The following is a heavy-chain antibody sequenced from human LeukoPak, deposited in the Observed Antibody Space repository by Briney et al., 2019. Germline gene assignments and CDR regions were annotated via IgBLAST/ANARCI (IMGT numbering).Heavy chain of an antibody. D-gene: IGHD3-22*01. Sequence: SETLSLTCTVSGGSISSGDYYWSWIRQPPGTGLEWIGYIYYSGSTYYNPSLKSRVTISVDTSKNQFSLKLSSVTAADTAVYYCAREYYYDSSGLDYWGQGTLVTVSS. J-gene: IGHJ4*02. V-gene: IGHV4-30-4*01. CDR2: IYYSGST. CDR1: GGSISSGDYY. CDR3: AREYYYDSSGLDY.